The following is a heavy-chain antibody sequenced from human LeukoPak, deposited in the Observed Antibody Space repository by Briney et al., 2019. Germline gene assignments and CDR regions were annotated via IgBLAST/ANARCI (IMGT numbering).Heavy chain of an antibody. CDR2: ISSSGSTI. V-gene: IGHV3-11*01. D-gene: IGHD3-3*01. CDR1: GFSFSDYY. Sequence: PGGSPRLSSAASGFSFSDYYMSSIRHGPGEGVGWVSYISSSGSTIYYADSVKGRFTISRDNAKNSLYLQMNSLRAEDTAVYYCARVFFDYYYYGMDVWGQGTTVTVSS. CDR3: ARVFFDYYYYGMDV. J-gene: IGHJ6*02.